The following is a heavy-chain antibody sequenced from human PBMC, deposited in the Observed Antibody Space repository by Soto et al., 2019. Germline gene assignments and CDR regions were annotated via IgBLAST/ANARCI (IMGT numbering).Heavy chain of an antibody. Sequence: QVQLVQSGAEMKKPGASVKVSCKASGYTFTSYAMHWVRQAPGQRLEWMGWINAGNGNTKYSQKFQGRVTITRDTSASTAYMELSSLRSEDTAVYYCARDYGDLYYFDYWGQGTLVTVSS. CDR2: INAGNGNT. J-gene: IGHJ4*02. V-gene: IGHV1-3*01. CDR3: ARDYGDLYYFDY. CDR1: GYTFTSYA. D-gene: IGHD4-17*01.